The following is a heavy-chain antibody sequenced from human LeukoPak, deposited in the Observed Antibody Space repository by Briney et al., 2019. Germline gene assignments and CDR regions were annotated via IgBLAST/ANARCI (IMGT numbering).Heavy chain of an antibody. V-gene: IGHV4-59*01. CDR1: GGSISSYY. J-gene: IGHJ2*01. Sequence: SETLSLTCTVSGGSISSYYWSWIRQPPGKGLEWIGYIYYSGSTNYNPSLKSRVTISVDTSKNQFSLKLSSVTAADTAVYYCARASFGEYQLLRGGYFDLWGRGTLVTVSS. CDR3: ARASFGEYQLLRGGYFDL. D-gene: IGHD2-2*01. CDR2: IYYSGST.